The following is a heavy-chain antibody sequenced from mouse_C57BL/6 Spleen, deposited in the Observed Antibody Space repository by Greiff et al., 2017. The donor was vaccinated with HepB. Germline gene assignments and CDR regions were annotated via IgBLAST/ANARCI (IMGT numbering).Heavy chain of an antibody. J-gene: IGHJ3*01. CDR3: SLTGTY. D-gene: IGHD4-1*01. CDR1: YTFTDYYM. V-gene: IGHV1-83*01. Sequence: VQLQQSGPELVKPGASVKMSCKASGYTFTDYYMHWVKQKPGKGLEWIGEIYPGSGNTYYNEKFKGKATLTADTSSSTAYMQLSSLTSEDSAVYFCASLTGTYWGQGTLVTVSA. CDR2: YPGSGNTY.